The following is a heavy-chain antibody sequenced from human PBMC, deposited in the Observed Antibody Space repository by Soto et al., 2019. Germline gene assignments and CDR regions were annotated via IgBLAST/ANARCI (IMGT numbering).Heavy chain of an antibody. V-gene: IGHV3-7*01. CDR1: GFTFSSYW. D-gene: IGHD5-18*01. Sequence: GGSLRLSCAASGFTFSSYWMSWVRQAPGKGLEWVANIKQDGSEKYYEDSVKGRFTISRDNAKNSLYLQMNSLRAEDTAVYYCAGVYSYGPLDYWGQGTLVTVSS. CDR2: IKQDGSEK. J-gene: IGHJ4*02. CDR3: AGVYSYGPLDY.